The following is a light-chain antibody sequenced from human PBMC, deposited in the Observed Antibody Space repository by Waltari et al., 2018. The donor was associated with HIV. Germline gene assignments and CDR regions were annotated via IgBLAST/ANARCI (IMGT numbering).Light chain of an antibody. CDR1: QSVLYSSNNKNY. J-gene: IGKJ2*01. Sequence: DIVMTQSPDSLAVSLGERATLNCKSSQSVLYSSNNKNYLAGYQQKPGQPPKLLIYWASTRESGVPDRFSGSESGTDFTLTISSLQAEDVAVYYCQQYYSTPDTFGQGTKLEIK. CDR2: WAS. V-gene: IGKV4-1*01. CDR3: QQYYSTPDT.